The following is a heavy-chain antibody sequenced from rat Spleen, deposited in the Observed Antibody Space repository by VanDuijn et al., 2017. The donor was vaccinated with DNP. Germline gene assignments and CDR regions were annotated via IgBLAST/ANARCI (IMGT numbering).Heavy chain of an antibody. D-gene: IGHD4-1*01. Sequence: EVQLVESGGGFVQPGRSLKLSCVASGFTFSDYYMAWVRQAPAKGLAWVAYINYDGGRTYYGDSVRGRFTISRDNAKCILYLQMNSLRSDDMATYYCARHVLPLRVWDYWGQGVMVTVSS. CDR3: ARHVLPLRVWDY. J-gene: IGHJ2*01. CDR1: GFTFSDYY. CDR2: INYDGGRT. V-gene: IGHV5-22*01.